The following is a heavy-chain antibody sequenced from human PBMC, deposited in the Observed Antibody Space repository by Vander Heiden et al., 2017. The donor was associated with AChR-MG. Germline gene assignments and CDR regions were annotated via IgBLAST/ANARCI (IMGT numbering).Heavy chain of an antibody. CDR3: ARDVTEL. V-gene: IGHV1-3*01. Sequence: QVQLVQSGAEVKKPGASVNTSCKASGFTFTGDVIHWVRQAPGQRPEWMGWIDAANAVTKYSQKSQGRVTITRDTSANTVYMELTSLTSEDTAVYYCARDVTELWGQGTLVTVSA. J-gene: IGHJ4*02. CDR1: GFTFTGDV. D-gene: IGHD1-7*01. CDR2: IDAANAVT.